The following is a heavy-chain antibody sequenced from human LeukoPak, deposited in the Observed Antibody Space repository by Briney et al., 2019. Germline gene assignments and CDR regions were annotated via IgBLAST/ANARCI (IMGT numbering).Heavy chain of an antibody. CDR3: ASEVVTSIEYFQH. V-gene: IGHV4-59*01. J-gene: IGHJ1*01. Sequence: SETLSLTCTVSGGSISSYYWSWIRQPPGKGLEWIGYIYYSGSTNYNPSLKSRVTISVDTSKNQFSLKLRSVTAADTAVNYCASEVVTSIEYFQHWGQGTLVTVSS. CDR2: IYYSGST. D-gene: IGHD2-21*02. CDR1: GGSISSYY.